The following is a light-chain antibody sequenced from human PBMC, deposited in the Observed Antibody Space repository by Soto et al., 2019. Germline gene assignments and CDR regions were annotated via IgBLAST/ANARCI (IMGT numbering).Light chain of an antibody. J-gene: IGLJ1*01. V-gene: IGLV1-44*01. CDR1: STNIGSNT. Sequence: QSVLTQPPSASGTPGQRVTISCSGSSTNIGSNTVNWYQQLPGAAPKLLIQSNNQRPSGVPDRFSGSQSGSSASLAISGLQSEDEADYYCAVWDDSLNGYVFGTGTKSPS. CDR3: AVWDDSLNGYV. CDR2: SNN.